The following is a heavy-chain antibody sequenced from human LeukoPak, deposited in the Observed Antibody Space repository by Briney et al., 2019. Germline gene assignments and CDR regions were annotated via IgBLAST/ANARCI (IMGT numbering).Heavy chain of an antibody. CDR1: GFTFTSSA. CDR3: AAEAAYYYDSRDAFDV. D-gene: IGHD3-22*01. Sequence: ASVKVSCKSSGFTFTSSAVQWVRQARGQRLEWIGWIVVGSGNTNYAQKFQERVTITRDMSTSLVYMELSSLRSEDTAVYYCAAEAAYYYDSRDAFDVWGQGTMVTVSS. J-gene: IGHJ3*01. CDR2: IVVGSGNT. V-gene: IGHV1-58*01.